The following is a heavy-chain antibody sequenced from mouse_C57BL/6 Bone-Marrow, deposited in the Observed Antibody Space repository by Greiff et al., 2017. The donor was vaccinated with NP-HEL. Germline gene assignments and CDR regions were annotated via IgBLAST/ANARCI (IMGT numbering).Heavy chain of an antibody. CDR2: ISSGGSYT. CDR3: ARRDIYYGNPYYYAMDY. CDR1: GFTFSSYG. D-gene: IGHD2-1*01. V-gene: IGHV5-6*01. Sequence: EVQLVESGGDLVKPGGSLKLSCAASGFTFSSYGMSWVRQTPDKRLEWVATISSGGSYTYYPDSVKGRFTISRDNAKNTLYLQMSSLKSEDTAMYYCARRDIYYGNPYYYAMDYWGQGTSVTVSS. J-gene: IGHJ4*01.